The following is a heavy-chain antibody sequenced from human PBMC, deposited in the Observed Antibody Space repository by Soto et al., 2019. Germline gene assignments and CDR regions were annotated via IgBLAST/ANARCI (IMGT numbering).Heavy chain of an antibody. CDR3: ARGVSSSWSYYFDY. Sequence: QVQLQESGPGLVKPSETLSLTCTVSGGSISSYYWSWIRQPPGKGLEWIGYIYYSGSTNYNPSLKSRVTISVDTSKNQCSLKLSSVTAADTAVYYCARGVSSSWSYYFDYWGQGTLVTVSS. CDR1: GGSISSYY. D-gene: IGHD6-13*01. CDR2: IYYSGST. V-gene: IGHV4-59*01. J-gene: IGHJ4*02.